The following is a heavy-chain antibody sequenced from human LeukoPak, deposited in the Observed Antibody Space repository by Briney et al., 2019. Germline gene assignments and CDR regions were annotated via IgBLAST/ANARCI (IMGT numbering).Heavy chain of an antibody. CDR3: VGGLVPSDPLMVWFGELRL. J-gene: IGHJ4*02. CDR1: GYTFTSYA. CDR2: INAGNGNT. V-gene: IGHV1-3*01. D-gene: IGHD3-10*01. Sequence: GASVKVSCKASGYTFTSYAMHWVRQAPGQRLEWMGWINAGNGNTKYSQKFQGRVTITRDTSASTAYMELSSLRSEDTAVYYCVGGLVPSDPLMVWFGELRLWGQGTLVTVSS.